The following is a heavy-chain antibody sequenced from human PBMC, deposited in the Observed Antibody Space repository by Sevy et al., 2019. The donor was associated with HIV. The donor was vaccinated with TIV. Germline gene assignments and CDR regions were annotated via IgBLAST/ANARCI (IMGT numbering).Heavy chain of an antibody. D-gene: IGHD3-10*01. CDR2: ISGSGVGT. CDR1: GFTFSSYA. V-gene: IGHV3-23*01. Sequence: GGSLRLSCAASGFTFSSYAMSWVRQAPGKGLEWVSGISGSGVGTYYVDSVKGRFTVSRDDSKNTLYLQMNSLRAEDTAVYYCAKDSRVYGSGSYHFDYWGQGTLVTVSS. J-gene: IGHJ4*02. CDR3: AKDSRVYGSGSYHFDY.